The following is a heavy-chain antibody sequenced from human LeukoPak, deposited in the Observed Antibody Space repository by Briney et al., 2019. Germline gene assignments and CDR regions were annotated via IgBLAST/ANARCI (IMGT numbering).Heavy chain of an antibody. D-gene: IGHD4-11*01. Sequence: GGSLRLSCAASGFTFSSYAMIWVRQAPGKGLEWVSGITGSGDKTYYTDSLKGRFTISRDNSKNTLFLQISSLRADDTAVYYCAKDRVTTVTTFFSQFDFWGQGTLVTVSS. J-gene: IGHJ4*02. V-gene: IGHV3-23*01. CDR1: GFTFSSYA. CDR2: ITGSGDKT. CDR3: AKDRVTTVTTFFSQFDF.